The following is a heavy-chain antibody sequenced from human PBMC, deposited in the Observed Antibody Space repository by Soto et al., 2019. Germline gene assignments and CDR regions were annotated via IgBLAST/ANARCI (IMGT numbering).Heavy chain of an antibody. CDR2: INNDATYR. CDR3: ARRATASAGYFDL. J-gene: IGHJ2*01. D-gene: IGHD5-18*01. V-gene: IGHV3-11*06. Sequence: GGSLRLSCAGSGCTFSYYFVTWIRQAPGKGLEWISYINNDATYRKYADSVKGRFTVSRDNAKNSVFLQMNSLRAEDTAVYYCARRATASAGYFDLWGRGTLVTVS. CDR1: GCTFSYYF.